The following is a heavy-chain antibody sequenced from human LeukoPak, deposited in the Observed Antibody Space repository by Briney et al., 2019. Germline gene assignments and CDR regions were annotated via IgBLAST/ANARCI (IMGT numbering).Heavy chain of an antibody. Sequence: ASVKVSCKASGYTFTGYYMHWVRQAPGQGLEWMGRINPNSGGTNYAQKFQGRVTMTRDTSISTAYMELSRLRSDDTAVYYCTGYSSSWRADYWGQGTLSPSPQ. CDR1: GYTFTGYY. CDR3: TGYSSSWRADY. CDR2: INPNSGGT. J-gene: IGHJ4*02. D-gene: IGHD6-13*01. V-gene: IGHV1-2*06.